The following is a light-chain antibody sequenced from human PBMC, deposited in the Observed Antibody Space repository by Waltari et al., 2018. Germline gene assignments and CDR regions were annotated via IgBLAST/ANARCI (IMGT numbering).Light chain of an antibody. CDR1: QSVNIN. J-gene: IGKJ1*01. CDR3: QQYNNWPPWT. V-gene: IGKV3-15*01. CDR2: GAS. Sequence: EIVMTQSPATLSLSPGERATLSCRASQSVNINLAWYQKKPGQGPRPLIYGASTRATAIPARFSGSGSGTEFTLTISSLQSEDFAVYYCQQYNNWPPWTFGQGTKVEIK.